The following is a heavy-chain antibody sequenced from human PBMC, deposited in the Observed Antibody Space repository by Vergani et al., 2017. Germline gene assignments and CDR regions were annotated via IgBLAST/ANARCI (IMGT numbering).Heavy chain of an antibody. V-gene: IGHV1-8*01. CDR2: MNPNSGNT. CDR3: ARDQXWELLNGVYYYYYYMDV. D-gene: IGHD1-26*01. CDR1: GYTFTSYD. Sequence: QVQLVQSGAEVKKPGASVKVSCKASGYTFTSYDINWVRQASGQGLEWMGWMNPNSGNTGYAQKFKGRVTMTRNTSISTAYMELSSLRSEDTAVYYCARDQXWELLNGVYYYYYYMDVWGKGTTVTVSS. J-gene: IGHJ6*03.